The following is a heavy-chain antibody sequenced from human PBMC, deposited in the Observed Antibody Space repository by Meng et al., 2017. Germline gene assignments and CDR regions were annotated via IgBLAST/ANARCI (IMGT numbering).Heavy chain of an antibody. CDR2: INAGNGDT. V-gene: IGHV1-3*01. J-gene: IGHJ4*02. CDR3: ARAIAVSGTGRFDY. D-gene: IGHD6-19*01. Sequence: VQLVQSGAEVKKPGASVKVSCKASGYTFTTYAMHWVRQAPGQRLEWMGWINAGNGDTKYSQKLQGRVTITRDTSASTVYMEVSSLRSEDTGVYYCARAIAVSGTGRFDYWGQGTLVTVSS. CDR1: GYTFTTYA.